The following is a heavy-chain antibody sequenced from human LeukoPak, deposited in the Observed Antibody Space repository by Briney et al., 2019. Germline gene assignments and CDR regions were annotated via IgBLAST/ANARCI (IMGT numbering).Heavy chain of an antibody. CDR1: GGSISSSSYY. CDR3: ARYSSFGNWFDP. D-gene: IGHD6-6*01. Sequence: SETLSLTCTVSGGSISSSSYYWGWIRQPPGKGLGWIGSIYYSGSTYYNPSLKSRVTISVDTSKNQFSLKLSSVTAADTAVYYCARYSSFGNWFDPWGQGTLVTVSS. V-gene: IGHV4-39*01. CDR2: IYYSGST. J-gene: IGHJ5*02.